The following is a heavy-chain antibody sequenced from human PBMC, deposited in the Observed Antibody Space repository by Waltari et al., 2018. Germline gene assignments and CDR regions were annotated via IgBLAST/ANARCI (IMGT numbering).Heavy chain of an antibody. CDR1: GFPFSSYQ. V-gene: IGHV3-48*03. J-gene: IGHJ6*02. Sequence: EVLLVESGGGLVQPGGSLTLSCAASGFPFSSYQLNWGRQAPGKGLEWVSYISSSGSTIYYADSVKGRFTISRDNAKNSLYLQMNSLRAEDTAVYYCARVSGELLYYYYGMDVWGQGTTVTVSS. CDR3: ARVSGELLYYYYGMDV. D-gene: IGHD3-10*01. CDR2: ISSSGSTI.